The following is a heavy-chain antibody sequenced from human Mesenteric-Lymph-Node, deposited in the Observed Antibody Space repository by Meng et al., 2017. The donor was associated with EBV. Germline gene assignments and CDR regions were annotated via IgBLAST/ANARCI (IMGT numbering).Heavy chain of an antibody. D-gene: IGHD3-22*01. CDR1: SGSISSSNW. J-gene: IGHJ4*02. Sequence: QGQLQESGPGLVKPSGNLSLTCAVSSGSISSSNWWSWVRQPPGKGLEWIGEIYHNGNTNYNPSLKSRVTISVDKSKNQFSLKLNSVTAADTAVYYCARADSSGPWHFDYWGQGTLVTVSS. CDR3: ARADSSGPWHFDY. V-gene: IGHV4-4*02. CDR2: IYHNGNT.